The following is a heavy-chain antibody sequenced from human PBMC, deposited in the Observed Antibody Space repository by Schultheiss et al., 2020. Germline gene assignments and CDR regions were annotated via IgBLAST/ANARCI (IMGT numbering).Heavy chain of an antibody. Sequence: GGSLRLSCAASGFTFSSYAMSWVRQAPGKGLEWVAAISHDGNNRYTTDSVKGRFTISRDNAKESLYLEMDSLRADDTAVYYCARPRHGYRYGDSFYGMDVWGQGTPVTVSS. CDR1: GFTFSSYA. V-gene: IGHV3-30-3*01. D-gene: IGHD5-18*01. J-gene: IGHJ6*02. CDR3: ARPRHGYRYGDSFYGMDV. CDR2: ISHDGNNR.